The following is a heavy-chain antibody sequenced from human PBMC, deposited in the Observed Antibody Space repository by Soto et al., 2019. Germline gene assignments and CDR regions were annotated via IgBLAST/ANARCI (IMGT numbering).Heavy chain of an antibody. CDR3: AREGLVLVPTTVNSDYYYYAMDV. D-gene: IGHD2-2*01. CDR2: IMPIFRTP. V-gene: IGHV1-69*13. CDR1: GGTYTKSA. Sequence: SVKGSCKTSGGTYTKSAVSWVRQAPGQGLEWMGGIMPIFRTPDYAQKFQGRVTITADESTNTAYMELSSLRSEDTAVYYCAREGLVLVPTTVNSDYYYYAMDVWGQGTTVTISS. J-gene: IGHJ6*02.